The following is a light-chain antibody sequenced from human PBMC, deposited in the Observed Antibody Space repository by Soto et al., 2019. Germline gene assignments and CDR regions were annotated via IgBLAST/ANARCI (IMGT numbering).Light chain of an antibody. V-gene: IGKV3-20*01. CDR1: QSVSSRD. CDR3: QQYGRSPFT. Sequence: EIVLPQSPGTLSLSPGERATLSCRASQSVSSRDLAWYQQKPGQAPRLLIYATSSRATGIPDRFSGSGSGTDFTLTISRLEPEDFAVYYCQQYGRSPFTFGPGTKVDIK. J-gene: IGKJ3*01. CDR2: ATS.